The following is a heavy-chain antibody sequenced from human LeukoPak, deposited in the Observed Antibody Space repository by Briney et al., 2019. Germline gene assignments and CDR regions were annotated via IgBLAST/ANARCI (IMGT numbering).Heavy chain of an antibody. Sequence: GGSLRLSCAASGFTFSSYGMHWVRQAPGKGLEWVAFIRYDGSNKYYADSVKGRFTISRDNSKNTLYLQMNSLRAEDTAVYYCAKDDPYDSSGYYPDAFDIWGQGTMVTVSS. J-gene: IGHJ3*02. CDR1: GFTFSSYG. CDR3: AKDDPYDSSGYYPDAFDI. D-gene: IGHD3-22*01. V-gene: IGHV3-30*02. CDR2: IRYDGSNK.